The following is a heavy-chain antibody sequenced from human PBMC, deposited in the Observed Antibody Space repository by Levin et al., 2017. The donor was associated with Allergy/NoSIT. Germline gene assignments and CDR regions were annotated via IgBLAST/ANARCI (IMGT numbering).Heavy chain of an antibody. CDR2: INHSGST. CDR3: ARDPVGETNWYFDL. J-gene: IGHJ2*01. CDR1: GGSFSGYY. Sequence: MASETLSLTCAVYGGSFSGYYWSWIRQPPGKGLEWIGEINHSGSTNYNPSLKSRVTISVDTSKNQFSLKLSSVTAADTAVYYCARDPVGETNWYFDLWGRGTLVTVSS. V-gene: IGHV4-34*01. D-gene: IGHD3-16*01.